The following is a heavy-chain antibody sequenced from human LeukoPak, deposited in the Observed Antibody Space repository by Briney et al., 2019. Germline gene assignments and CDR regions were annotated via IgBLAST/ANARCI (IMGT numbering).Heavy chain of an antibody. CDR2: ISYDGDNK. V-gene: IGHV3-30-3*01. D-gene: IGHD2-2*02. CDR3: ARETHHTFALTDAFDI. CDR1: GFDFSDYA. Sequence: GGSLRLSCAASGFDFSDYAMHWVRQAPGKGLGWVATISYDGDNKDYPDSVKGRFTISRDNSRNTLFLQLSSLRVDDSAVYYCARETHHTFALTDAFDIWGQGTLVAVSS. J-gene: IGHJ3*02.